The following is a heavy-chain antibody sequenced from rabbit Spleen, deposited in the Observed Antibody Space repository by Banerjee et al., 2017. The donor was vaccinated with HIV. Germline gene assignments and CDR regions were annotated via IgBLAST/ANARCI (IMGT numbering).Heavy chain of an antibody. V-gene: IGHV1S40*01. CDR2: IYGGNSYNT. J-gene: IGHJ4*01. CDR1: GFSFSSGYD. CDR3: ARAAIGGYGYGL. D-gene: IGHD6-1*01. Sequence: QSLEESGGDLVKPGASLTLTCTASGFSFSSGYDMCWVRQAPGKGLELIACIYGGNSYNTWYASWAKGRFTISKTSSTTVTLQMTSLTVADTATYFRARAAIGGYGYGLWGPGTLVTVS.